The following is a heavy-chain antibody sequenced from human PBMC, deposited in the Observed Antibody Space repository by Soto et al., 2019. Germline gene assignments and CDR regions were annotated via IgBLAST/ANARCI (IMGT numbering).Heavy chain of an antibody. CDR1: GFALSTRGVG. V-gene: IGHV2-5*01. J-gene: IGHJ4*02. CDR3: AHRHTSAVGTDSYCIGS. Sequence: QITLKESGPTLVKPTQTLTLTCTGSGFALSTRGVGVRWIRQPPGKALEWLALIYWHEEKRYNPTLKSRLTITKHSSKTKVVLTMTNLDPVDTGTYYFAHRHTSAVGTDSYCIGSWGQGSLVTVSS. D-gene: IGHD6-13*01. CDR2: IYWHEEK.